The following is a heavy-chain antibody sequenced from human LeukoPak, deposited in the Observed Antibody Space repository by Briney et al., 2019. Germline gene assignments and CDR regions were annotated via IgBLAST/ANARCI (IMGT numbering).Heavy chain of an antibody. CDR3: ATSTAAAGTD. CDR2: IKQDGSEK. D-gene: IGHD6-13*01. J-gene: IGHJ4*02. V-gene: IGHV3-7*03. Sequence: GGSLRLSCAASGFTFSSYAMSWVRKAPGKGLKWVANIKQDGSEKYYVDSVKGRFAISRDNAQNSLYLQMNSLRAEDTAIYYCATSTAAAGTDWGQGTLVTVSS. CDR1: GFTFSSYA.